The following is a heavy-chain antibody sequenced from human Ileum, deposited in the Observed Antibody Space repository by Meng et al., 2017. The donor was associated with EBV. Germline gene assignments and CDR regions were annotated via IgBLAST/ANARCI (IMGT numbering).Heavy chain of an antibody. V-gene: IGHV4-34*02. Sequence: QVQLERGAAGRLKPSETLSLTCDVSGGSFNAYYWTWIRQSPGGGLEWIGEIFHSGHTNYNPSLESRVSMSVATSKKQFSLLLSSVTAADSGLYFCARGREYTGQLDLWGLGTVVTVSS. D-gene: IGHD5-18*01. J-gene: IGHJ5*02. CDR2: IFHSGHT. CDR1: GGSFNAYY. CDR3: ARGREYTGQLDL.